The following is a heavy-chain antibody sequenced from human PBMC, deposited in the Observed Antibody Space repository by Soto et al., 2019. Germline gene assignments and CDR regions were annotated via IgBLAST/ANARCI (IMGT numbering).Heavy chain of an antibody. V-gene: IGHV3-33*08. CDR3: ARVGSIAARPNSYYYYAMDV. CDR2: IRYDGSNT. J-gene: IGHJ6*02. D-gene: IGHD6-6*01. Sequence: GGSLRLSCAASGFTFDDYTMHWVRQAPGKGLEWVSVIRYDGSNTYYADSVKGRFTISRDNSKNTLYLQMSSLRAEDTAVYYCARVGSIAARPNSYYYYAMDVWGQGTTVTVSS. CDR1: GFTFDDYT.